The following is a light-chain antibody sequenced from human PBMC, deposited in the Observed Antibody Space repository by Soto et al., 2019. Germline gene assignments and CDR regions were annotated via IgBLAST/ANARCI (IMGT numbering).Light chain of an antibody. Sequence: QSALTQPASVSGSPGQSITISCTGTSSDVGGYNYVSWYQQHLGKAPKLMIYEVNNRPSGVSNRFSGSKSGNTASLTISGLQAEDEADYYCSSYTSNITLGAVFGTGTKLTVL. V-gene: IGLV2-14*01. CDR2: EVN. J-gene: IGLJ1*01. CDR1: SSDVGGYNY. CDR3: SSYTSNITLGAV.